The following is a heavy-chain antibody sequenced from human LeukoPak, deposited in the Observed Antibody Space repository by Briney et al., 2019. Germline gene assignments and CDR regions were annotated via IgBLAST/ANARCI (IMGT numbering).Heavy chain of an antibody. Sequence: SGKVSCKASGGTFSSYAISWVRQAPGQGLEWMGRIIPILGIANYAQKFQGRVTITADKSTSTAYMELSSLRSEDTAVYYCARDSAYGMDVWGQGTTVTVSS. CDR1: GGTFSSYA. CDR3: ARDSAYGMDV. J-gene: IGHJ6*02. CDR2: IIPILGIA. D-gene: IGHD1-26*01. V-gene: IGHV1-69*04.